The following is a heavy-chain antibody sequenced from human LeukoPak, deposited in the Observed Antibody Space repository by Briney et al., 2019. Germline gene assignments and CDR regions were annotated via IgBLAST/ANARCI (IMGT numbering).Heavy chain of an antibody. D-gene: IGHD5-24*01. CDR2: IYYSGST. J-gene: IGHJ4*02. Sequence: SETLSLTCTVSGGSISSYYWSWIRQPPGKGLEWIGYIYYSGSTNYNPSLKSRVTISVDTSKNQFPLKLSSVTAADTAVYYCARAAAAMATPFDYWGQGTLVTVSS. V-gene: IGHV4-59*01. CDR3: ARAAAAMATPFDY. CDR1: GGSISSYY.